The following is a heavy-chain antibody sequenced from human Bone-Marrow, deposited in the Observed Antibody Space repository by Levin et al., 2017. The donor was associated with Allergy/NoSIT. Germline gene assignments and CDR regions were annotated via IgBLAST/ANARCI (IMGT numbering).Heavy chain of an antibody. CDR1: GGSFSGYY. CDR3: ARSGSSWGPAEYFQH. D-gene: IGHD6-13*01. V-gene: IGHV4-34*01. J-gene: IGHJ1*01. Sequence: PSETLSLTCAVYGGSFSGYYWSWIRQPPGKGLEWIGEINHSGSTNYNPSLKSRVTISVDTSKNQFSLKLSSVTAADTAVYYCARSGSSWGPAEYFQHWGQGTLVTVSS. CDR2: INHSGST.